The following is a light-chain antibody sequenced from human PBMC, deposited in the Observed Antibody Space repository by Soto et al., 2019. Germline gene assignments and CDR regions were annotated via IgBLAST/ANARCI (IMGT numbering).Light chain of an antibody. CDR2: SVT. J-gene: IGLJ3*02. Sequence: QSALTQPASVSGSPGQSITISCTGTSSDVGGYNFVSWYQQHPGKAPKLIIYSVTNRPSGVSNRFSGSKSGNTASLTISGFQAEDEADYYCSSCTTSNTVVFGGGTKLTVL. V-gene: IGLV2-14*01. CDR3: SSCTTSNTVV. CDR1: SSDVGGYNF.